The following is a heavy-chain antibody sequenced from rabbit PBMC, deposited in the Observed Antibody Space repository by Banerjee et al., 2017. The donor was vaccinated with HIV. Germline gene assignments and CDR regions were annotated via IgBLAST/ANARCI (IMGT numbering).Heavy chain of an antibody. CDR2: IYAGAGGST. D-gene: IGHD7-1*01. J-gene: IGHJ3*01. CDR1: GFSFSSGYD. Sequence: QSLEESGGDLVKPGASLTLTCTASGFSFSSGYDMCWVRQAPGKGLEWIACIYAGAGGSTYYASWAKGRFTISKTSSTTVTLQMTSLTAADTATYFCARDRDTGTVYYFDLWGQGTLVTVS. CDR3: ARDRDTGTVYYFDL. V-gene: IGHV1S40*01.